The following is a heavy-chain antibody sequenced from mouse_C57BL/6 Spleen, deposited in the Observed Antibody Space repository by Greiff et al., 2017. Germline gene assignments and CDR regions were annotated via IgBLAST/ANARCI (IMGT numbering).Heavy chain of an antibody. J-gene: IGHJ2*01. CDR1: GFTFSNYW. CDR2: IRFKSDNYAT. V-gene: IGHV6-3*01. Sequence: EVNVVESGGGLVQPGGSMKLSCVASGFTFSNYWMNWVRQSPEKGLEWVAPIRFKSDNYATHYAESVKGRFTISRDDSKISVYLQMNNLGAEDTGSYYCTGSFDYWGQGTTLTVSS. CDR3: TGSFDY.